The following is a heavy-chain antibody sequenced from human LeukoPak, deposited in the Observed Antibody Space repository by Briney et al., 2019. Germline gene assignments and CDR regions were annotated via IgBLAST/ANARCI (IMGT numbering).Heavy chain of an antibody. CDR2: LYYSGST. V-gene: IGHV4-39*01. D-gene: IGHD6-19*01. J-gene: IGHJ4*02. CDR1: GGSFSTNSNY. Sequence: SETLSLTCTVSGGSFSTNSNYWGWIRQPPGKGLEWIGRLYYSGSTYYNPSLKSRVTISVDTSKNQFSLKLSSVTAADTAVYYCAKSSRSSGWYLGIDYWGQGTLVTVSS. CDR3: AKSSRSSGWYLGIDY.